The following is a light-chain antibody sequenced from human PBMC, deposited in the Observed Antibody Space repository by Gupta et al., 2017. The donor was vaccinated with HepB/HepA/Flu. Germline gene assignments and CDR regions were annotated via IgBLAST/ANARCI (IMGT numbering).Light chain of an antibody. V-gene: IGKV3-15*01. CDR1: QSISTN. CDR3: QHENNWPMT. CDR2: GSF. Sequence: EIVMTQSPATLSVSPGERATLYCRDSQSISTNLARYQQKPGQAPRLLIYGSFTRATGIPARFSGSGSVTEFTLTISSLQSEDFAVYFCQHENNWPMTFSRGTKVDIK. J-gene: IGKJ4*01.